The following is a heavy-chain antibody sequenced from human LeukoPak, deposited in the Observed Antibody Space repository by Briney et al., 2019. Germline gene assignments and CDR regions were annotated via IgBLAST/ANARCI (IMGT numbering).Heavy chain of an antibody. Sequence: ASVKVSCKASGYTFTSYGISWVRQAPGQGLERMGWISAYNGNTNYAQKLQGRVTMTTDTSTSTAYMELSRLRSDDTAVYYCARIVVIGQYDIDYWGQGTLVTVSS. CDR3: ARIVVIGQYDIDY. CDR2: ISAYNGNT. CDR1: GYTFTSYG. D-gene: IGHD3-22*01. V-gene: IGHV1-18*01. J-gene: IGHJ4*02.